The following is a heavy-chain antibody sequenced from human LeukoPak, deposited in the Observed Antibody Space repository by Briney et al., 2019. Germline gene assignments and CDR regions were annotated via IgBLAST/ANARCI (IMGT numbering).Heavy chain of an antibody. V-gene: IGHV3-43D*03. D-gene: IGHD6-13*01. CDR2: ISWDGGST. J-gene: IGHJ6*03. CDR1: GFTFDDYA. Sequence: GGSLRLSCAASGFTFDDYAMHWVRQAPGKGLEWVSLISWDGGSTYYADSVKGRFTISRDNSKNSLYLQMNSLRAEDTAAYYCAKRAAAENYMDVWGKGTTVTVSS. CDR3: AKRAAAENYMDV.